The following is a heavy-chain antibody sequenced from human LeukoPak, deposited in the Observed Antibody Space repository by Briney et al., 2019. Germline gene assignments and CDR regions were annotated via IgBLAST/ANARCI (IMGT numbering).Heavy chain of an antibody. Sequence: GGSLRLSCAASGFTFSSYWMHWVRQAPGKGLVWVSHINSDGSSTSYADSVKGRFTISRDNAKNTLYLQMNSLRAEDTAVYYCARDGPFDYWGQGTLVTVSS. D-gene: IGHD2/OR15-2a*01. CDR3: ARDGPFDY. CDR1: GFTFSSYW. V-gene: IGHV3-74*01. CDR2: INSDGSST. J-gene: IGHJ4*02.